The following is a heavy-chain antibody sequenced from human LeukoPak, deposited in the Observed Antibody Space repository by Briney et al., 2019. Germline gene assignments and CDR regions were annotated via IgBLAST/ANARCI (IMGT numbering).Heavy chain of an antibody. D-gene: IGHD6-13*01. Sequence: GGSLRLSCAASGFTLSDYYMSWIRQAPGKGLEWVSYISSSSSYTNYADSVKGRFTISRDNAKSSLYLQMNSLRAEDTAVYYCALALVSLQNIAAAGSTGAFDMWGQGTMVTVSS. V-gene: IGHV3-11*06. CDR2: ISSSSSYT. CDR3: ALALVSLQNIAAAGSTGAFDM. CDR1: GFTLSDYY. J-gene: IGHJ3*02.